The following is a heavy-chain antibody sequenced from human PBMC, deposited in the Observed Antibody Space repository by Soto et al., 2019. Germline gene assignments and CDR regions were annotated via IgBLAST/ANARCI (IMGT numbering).Heavy chain of an antibody. CDR3: AKDTSGWSAGEVPFPLDY. CDR1: GFTFDDHA. J-gene: IGHJ4*02. CDR2: ISWNEKTR. D-gene: IGHD3-10*01. V-gene: IGHV3-9*01. Sequence: EVQLVESGGGLVQPGRPLRLSCAASGFTFDDHAMHWVRQAPGKGLEWVAGISWNEKTRCYVDSVKGRFTVSSDNANISIYLQMNSLRPEHTAVYFCAKDTSGWSAGEVPFPLDYWGQGTLVTVSS.